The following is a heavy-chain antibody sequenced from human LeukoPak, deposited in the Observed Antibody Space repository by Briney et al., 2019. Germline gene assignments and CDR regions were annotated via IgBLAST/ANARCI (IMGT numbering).Heavy chain of an antibody. Sequence: GSLRLSCAASGFTVSSNYMSWVRQAPGKGLEWVSAISGNGGSTYYADSVKGRFTVSRDNSKNTLYLQVNSLRAEDTAVYYCAKDQRSGYSHGYYFDYWGQGTLVTVSS. V-gene: IGHV3-23*01. CDR2: ISGNGGST. J-gene: IGHJ4*02. CDR3: AKDQRSGYSHGYYFDY. D-gene: IGHD5-18*01. CDR1: GFTVSSNY.